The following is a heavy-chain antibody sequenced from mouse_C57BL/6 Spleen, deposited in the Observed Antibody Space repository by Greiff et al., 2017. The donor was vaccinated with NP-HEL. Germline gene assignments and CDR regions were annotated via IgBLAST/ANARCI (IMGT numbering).Heavy chain of an antibody. CDR3: ARTEDSNFDY. Sequence: VQLKESGAELVRPGASVKLSCKASGYTFTDYYINWVKQRPGQGLEWIARIYPGSGNTYYNEKFKGKATLTAEKSSSTAYMQLSSLTSEDSAVYFCARTEDSNFDYWGQGTTLTVSS. CDR1: GYTFTDYY. D-gene: IGHD2-5*01. V-gene: IGHV1-76*01. J-gene: IGHJ2*01. CDR2: IYPGSGNT.